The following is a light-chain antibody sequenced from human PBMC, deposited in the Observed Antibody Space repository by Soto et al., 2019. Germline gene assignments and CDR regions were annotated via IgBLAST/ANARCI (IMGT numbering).Light chain of an antibody. CDR1: SSDIGGYDY. CDR2: DVS. Sequence: QSVLTQPASVSGSPGQSITISCTGTSSDIGGYDYVSWYQQYPGKAPKLMIYDVSNRPSGVSDRFSGSKSANTASLTISGLQAEDEADYYSNSYTTSSSLYAFGTGTKVTVL. CDR3: NSYTTSSSLYA. V-gene: IGLV2-14*01. J-gene: IGLJ1*01.